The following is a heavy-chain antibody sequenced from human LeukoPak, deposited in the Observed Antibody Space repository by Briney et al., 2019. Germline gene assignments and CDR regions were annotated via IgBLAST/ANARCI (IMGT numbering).Heavy chain of an antibody. J-gene: IGHJ4*02. CDR3: ARGAGRYSSSWYEDYFDY. D-gene: IGHD6-13*01. Sequence: SETLSLTCAVYGGSFSGYYWSWIRQPPGKGLEWIGEINHSGSTNYNPSLKSRVTISVDTSKNQFSLKLSSMTAADTAVYYCARGAGRYSSSWYEDYFDYWAREPWSPSPQ. CDR1: GGSFSGYY. CDR2: INHSGST. V-gene: IGHV4-34*01.